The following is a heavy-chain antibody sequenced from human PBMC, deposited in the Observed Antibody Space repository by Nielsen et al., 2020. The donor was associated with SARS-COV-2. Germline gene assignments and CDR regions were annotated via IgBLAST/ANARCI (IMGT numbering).Heavy chain of an antibody. V-gene: IGHV3-23*01. CDR3: ARRFLEVSPFDI. D-gene: IGHD3-3*01. CDR1: GFTFTSYA. Sequence: GGSLRLSCAASGFTFTSYAMTWVRQAPGKGLEWVSEISGYGGSTYYADSLKGRFTISRDNSKNTLYLQMNSLRGEDTAVYYCARRFLEVSPFDIWGEGTMVTVSS. J-gene: IGHJ3*02. CDR2: ISGYGGST.